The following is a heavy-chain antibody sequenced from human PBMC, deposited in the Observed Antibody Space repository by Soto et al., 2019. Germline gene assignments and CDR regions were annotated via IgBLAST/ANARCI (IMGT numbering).Heavy chain of an antibody. CDR3: AKMSSENYSAPLFS. V-gene: IGHV3-11*01. Sequence: QVHLVESGGGFVKTSGSLTLACGGSGFTFSDYYMSWVRQAPGKGLEWVAYISSTGNVIYYADSVKGRFTISRDNAKNSVFLQMNNLRAEDTALYFCAKMSSENYSAPLFSWGQGTLVTVSS. D-gene: IGHD3-22*01. CDR1: GFTFSDYY. CDR2: ISSTGNVI. J-gene: IGHJ4*02.